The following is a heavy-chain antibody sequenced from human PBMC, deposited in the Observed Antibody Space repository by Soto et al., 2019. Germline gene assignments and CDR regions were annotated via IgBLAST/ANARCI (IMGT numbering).Heavy chain of an antibody. CDR2: INSDGSST. CDR3: VRYPGIAVAATWYFDL. J-gene: IGHJ2*01. CDR1: GFTFSGYW. V-gene: IGHV3-74*01. Sequence: EVQLVDSGGGLVQPGGSLRLSCAASGFTFSGYWMHWVRQAPGKGLVWVSRINSDGSSTRYADSVKGRFTISRDNAKNTLYLQMNSLRVEDTAVYYCVRYPGIAVAATWYFDLWGRGTLVTVSS. D-gene: IGHD6-19*01.